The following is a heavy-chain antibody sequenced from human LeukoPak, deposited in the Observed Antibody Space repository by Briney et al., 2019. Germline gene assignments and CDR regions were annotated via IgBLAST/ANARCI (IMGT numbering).Heavy chain of an antibody. CDR2: FDLEDGET. CDR3: VTDSGDGYNPPLEDAFDI. J-gene: IGHJ3*02. Sequence: ASVKASCKVSGFTLTESSMHWVRQAPGKGLEWMGHFDLEDGETIYAQKFQGRVTMTEDTSTDTAYMELSSLRSEDTAVYYCVTDSGDGYNPPLEDAFDIWGQGTMVTVSS. CDR1: GFTLTESS. D-gene: IGHD5-24*01. V-gene: IGHV1-24*01.